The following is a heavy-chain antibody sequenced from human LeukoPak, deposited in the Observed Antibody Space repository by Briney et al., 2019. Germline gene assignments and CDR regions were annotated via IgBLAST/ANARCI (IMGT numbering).Heavy chain of an antibody. CDR2: INPGGDNT. V-gene: IGHV1-46*01. CDR3: AKDIRGYSYGYPFDP. D-gene: IGHD5-18*01. J-gene: IGHJ5*02. Sequence: ASVKVSCKASGYTFTSYGISWVRQAPGQGLEWMGLINPGGDNTDYAQNFQGRVTMTRDTSTSTVYMGLSSLRSEDTAVYYCAKDIRGYSYGYPFDPWGQGTLVTVSS. CDR1: GYTFTSYG.